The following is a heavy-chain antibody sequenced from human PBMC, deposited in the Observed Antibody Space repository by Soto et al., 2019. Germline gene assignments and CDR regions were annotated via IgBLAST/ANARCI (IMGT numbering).Heavy chain of an antibody. CDR1: GGSISSSSYY. CDR3: CSILGSYRYTEGPGYYYYYMDV. Sequence: PSETLSLTCTVPGGSISSSSYYWGWIRQPPGKGLEWIGSIYYSGSTYYNPSLKSRVTISVDTSKNQFSLKLSSVTAADTAVYYCCSILGSYRYTEGPGYYYYYMDVWGKGTTVTVSS. D-gene: IGHD3-16*02. J-gene: IGHJ6*03. V-gene: IGHV4-39*01. CDR2: IYYSGST.